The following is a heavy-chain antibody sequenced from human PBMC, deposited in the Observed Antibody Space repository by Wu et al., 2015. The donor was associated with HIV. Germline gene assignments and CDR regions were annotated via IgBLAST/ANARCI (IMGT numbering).Heavy chain of an antibody. CDR3: ARMACSSTSCYGWFDP. V-gene: IGHV1-69*12. D-gene: IGHD2-2*01. CDR1: GGTFSSYA. Sequence: QVQLVQSGAEVKKPGSSVKVSCKASGGTFSSYAISWVRQAPGQGLEWMGGIIPIFGTANYAQKFQGRVTITADESTSTAYMELSSLRSEDTAVYYCARMACSSTSCYGWFDPVGPGNPGHRLL. J-gene: IGHJ5*02. CDR2: IIPIFGTA.